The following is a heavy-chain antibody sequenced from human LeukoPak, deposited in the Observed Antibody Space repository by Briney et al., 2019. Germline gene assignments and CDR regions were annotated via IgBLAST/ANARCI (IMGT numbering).Heavy chain of an antibody. J-gene: IGHJ4*02. V-gene: IGHV1-69*13. CDR1: GGTFSSYA. CDR2: IIPIFGTA. CDR3: ASYAVAGAYYFDY. D-gene: IGHD6-19*01. Sequence: SVKVSCKASGGTFSSYAISWVRQAPGQGLEWMGGIIPIFGTANYAQKFQGRVTITADEPTSTAYMELSSLRSEDTAVYYCASYAVAGAYYFDYWGQGTLVTVSS.